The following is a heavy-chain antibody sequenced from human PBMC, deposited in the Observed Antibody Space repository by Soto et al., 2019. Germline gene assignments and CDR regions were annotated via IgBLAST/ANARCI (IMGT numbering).Heavy chain of an antibody. CDR3: ARVSGIYYYVMDV. J-gene: IGHJ6*02. D-gene: IGHD3-10*01. CDR1: GGSFSGYY. V-gene: IGHV4-34*01. Sequence: SETLSLTCAVYGGSFSGYYWSWIRQPPGKGLEWIGEINHSGSTNYNPSLKSRVTISVDTSKNQFSLKLSSVTAADTAVYYCARVSGIYYYVMDVWGQGTTFTVA. CDR2: INHSGST.